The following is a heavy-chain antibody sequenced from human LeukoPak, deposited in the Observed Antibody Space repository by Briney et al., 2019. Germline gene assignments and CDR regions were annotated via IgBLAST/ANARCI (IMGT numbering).Heavy chain of an antibody. V-gene: IGHV1-69*05. J-gene: IGHJ6*03. D-gene: IGHD6-13*01. CDR3: ARAIPGIAAAGTTRYYYYYMDV. CDR2: IIPIFGTA. CDR1: GGTFSSYA. Sequence: GASVKVSCKASGGTFSSYAISWVRQAPGQGLEWMGGIIPIFGTANYAQKFQGRVTITTDESTSTAYMELSRLRSEDTAVYYCARAIPGIAAAGTTRYYYYYMDVWGKGTTVTVSS.